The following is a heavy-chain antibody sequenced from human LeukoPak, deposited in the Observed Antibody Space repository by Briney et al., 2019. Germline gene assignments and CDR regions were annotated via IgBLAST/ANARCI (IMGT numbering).Heavy chain of an antibody. CDR1: GFTFSTCA. CDR3: ARSFRDDSSGYYYHTPFDY. V-gene: IGHV3-23*01. CDR2: ISGSGGST. D-gene: IGHD3-22*01. J-gene: IGHJ4*02. Sequence: PGGSLRLSCAASGFTFSTCAMIWVSQAPGKGLEWGSAISGSGGSTYYADSVKGRFTISRDNSKNTLYLQMNSLRAEDTAVYYCARSFRDDSSGYYYHTPFDYWGQGTLVTVSS.